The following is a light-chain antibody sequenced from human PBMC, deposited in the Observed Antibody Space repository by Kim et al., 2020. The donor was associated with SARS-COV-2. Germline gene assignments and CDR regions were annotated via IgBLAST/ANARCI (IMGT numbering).Light chain of an antibody. CDR2: EVS. Sequence: PRPTVTSSCPATSSAVGGYNYLSWYHQHPGKAPKLMIYEVSTRPSGVPDRFSGSKSGNTASLTVSGLQAEDEADYYCSSYAGSNNVFGTGTKVTVL. V-gene: IGLV2-8*01. CDR3: SSYAGSNNV. J-gene: IGLJ1*01. CDR1: SSAVGGYNY.